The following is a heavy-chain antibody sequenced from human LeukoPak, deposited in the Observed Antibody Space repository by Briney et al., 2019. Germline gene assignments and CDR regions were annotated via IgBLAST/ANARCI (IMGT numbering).Heavy chain of an antibody. CDR1: GGSISSCGYF. CDR3: ARQTRTHPTFDY. D-gene: IGHD1-7*01. V-gene: IGHV4-30-2*01. Sequence: PSETLSLTCAVSGGSISSCGYFWSWIRQPPGKGLEWIGYIYHSGSTYYNPSLKSRVTISVDRSKNQFSLKLSSVTAADTAVYYCARQTRTHPTFDYWGQGTLVTVSS. CDR2: IYHSGST. J-gene: IGHJ4*02.